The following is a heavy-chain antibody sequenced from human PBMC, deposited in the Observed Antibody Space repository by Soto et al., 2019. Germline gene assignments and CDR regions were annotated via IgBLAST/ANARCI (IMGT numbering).Heavy chain of an antibody. Sequence: SETMSLTCTVAGGSISSYYWSWIRQPPWKGLEWIGYIYYSGSTNYNPSLKSRVTISVDTSKNQFSLKLSSVTAADTAVYYCAREGSYKNYYYYGMDVWGQGTTVTVSS. CDR2: IYYSGST. V-gene: IGHV4-59*01. CDR3: AREGSYKNYYYYGMDV. D-gene: IGHD2-15*01. CDR1: GGSISSYY. J-gene: IGHJ6*02.